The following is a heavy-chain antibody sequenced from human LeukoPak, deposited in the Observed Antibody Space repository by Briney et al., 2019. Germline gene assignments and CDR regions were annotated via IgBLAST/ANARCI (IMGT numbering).Heavy chain of an antibody. D-gene: IGHD2-21*02. CDR3: ARRYCGGDCHSPYFDY. CDR2: IKQDGSER. Sequence: GGSLRLSCAASGYTLSSYWMSWVRQAPGKGVEWVANIKQDGSERYYVDSVKGRFTISRDNAKNSLYLQMNSLRAEDTAVYYCARRYCGGDCHSPYFDYWGQGTLVTVSS. V-gene: IGHV3-7*01. J-gene: IGHJ4*02. CDR1: GYTLSSYW.